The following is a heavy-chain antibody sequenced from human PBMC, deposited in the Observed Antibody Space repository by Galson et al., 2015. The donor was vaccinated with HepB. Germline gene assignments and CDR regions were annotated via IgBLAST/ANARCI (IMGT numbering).Heavy chain of an antibody. J-gene: IGHJ4*02. D-gene: IGHD6-19*01. CDR1: GYTFTAYG. CDR3: VRGVAVASSYYFDS. Sequence: SVKVSCKASGYTFTAYGINWVRQAPGQGLEWMGWISTFNGKTNYSQKIQGRVAMTTDTSSSTAYMELRSLTSDDTAVYYCVRGVAVASSYYFDSWGQGTLVTVSS. V-gene: IGHV1-18*04. CDR2: ISTFNGKT.